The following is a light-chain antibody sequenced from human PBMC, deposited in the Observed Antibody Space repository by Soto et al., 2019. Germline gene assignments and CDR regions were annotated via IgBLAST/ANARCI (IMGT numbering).Light chain of an antibody. CDR2: TAG. Sequence: QSALTQPLSASASPEQRVTISCSGGSSNIGSNTVAWYQHLPGTAPPRLIFTAGQRPSGVPGRFSGSKSGTSASLAISGLQSEDEGDYYCSAWDNSLNGYVFGPGTQLTVL. V-gene: IGLV1-44*01. CDR1: SSNIGSNT. J-gene: IGLJ1*01. CDR3: SAWDNSLNGYV.